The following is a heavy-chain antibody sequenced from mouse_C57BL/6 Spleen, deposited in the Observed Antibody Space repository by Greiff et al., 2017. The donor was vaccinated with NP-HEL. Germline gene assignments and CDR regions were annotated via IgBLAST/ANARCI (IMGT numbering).Heavy chain of an antibody. CDR2: ISSGGDYI. CDR1: GFTFSSYA. Sequence: EVMLVESGEGLVKPGGSLKLSCAASGFTFSSYAMSWVRQTPEKRLEWVAYISSGGDYIYYADTVKGRFTISRDNARNTLYLQMSSLKSEDTAMYYCTDLIYYDYGAWFAYWGQGTLVTVSA. CDR3: TDLIYYDYGAWFAY. V-gene: IGHV5-9-1*02. D-gene: IGHD2-4*01. J-gene: IGHJ3*01.